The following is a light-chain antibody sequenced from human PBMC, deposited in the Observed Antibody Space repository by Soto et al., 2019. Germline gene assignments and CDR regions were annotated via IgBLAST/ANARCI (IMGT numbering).Light chain of an antibody. CDR1: QDIATY. Sequence: DIQMTQSPSSLSASVGNRVTITCQASQDIATYLNWYQQKPGKAPNLLIYDVSNLETGVPSRFSGSGSEIEFSLTIRALQPEDFATYYCQQLSRYPLTFGGGTKVDIK. V-gene: IGKV1-33*01. CDR3: QQLSRYPLT. J-gene: IGKJ4*01. CDR2: DVS.